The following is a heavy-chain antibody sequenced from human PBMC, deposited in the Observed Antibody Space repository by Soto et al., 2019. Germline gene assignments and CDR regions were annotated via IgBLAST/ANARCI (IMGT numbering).Heavy chain of an antibody. J-gene: IGHJ4*02. CDR3: ARSYYDSSRYYCGNDY. CDR2: IIPILGIA. CDR1: GGTFSSYT. Sequence: QVQLVQSGAEVKKPGSSVKVSCKASGGTFSSYTISWVRQAPGQGLEWMGRIIPILGIANYAQKFQGRVTTTADKSTSRGYMELSSLRSKDTAVYYCARSYYDSSRYYCGNDYWGQGTLVTVSS. V-gene: IGHV1-69*02. D-gene: IGHD3-22*01.